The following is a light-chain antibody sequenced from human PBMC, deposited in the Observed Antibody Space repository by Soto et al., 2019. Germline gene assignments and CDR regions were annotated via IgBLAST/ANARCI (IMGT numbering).Light chain of an antibody. J-gene: IGLJ3*02. CDR2: SNY. Sequence: QSVLTQPPSASGTPGQRLTVSCSGSSSNIGSNAVNWYQQFPGTAPKLLIFSNYQRPSGVPGRFSGSKSGTSASLAIDGLQSEDEADYYCATWDDSLTSGVFGGATQLTVL. CDR3: ATWDDSLTSGV. CDR1: SSNIGSNA. V-gene: IGLV1-44*01.